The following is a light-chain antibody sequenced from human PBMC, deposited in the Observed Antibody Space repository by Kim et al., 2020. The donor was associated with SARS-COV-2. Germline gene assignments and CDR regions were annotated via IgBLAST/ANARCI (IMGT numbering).Light chain of an antibody. CDR1: QSVSSNL. CDR3: QQYGNSPRT. J-gene: IGKJ1*01. Sequence: DTVLTQSPGTLSLSPGERATLSCRASQSVSSNLLAWYQQKPGQAPRLLISGASSRATGIPDRFSGSGSGTDFTLTISRLEPEDFAVYYCQQYGNSPRTFGQGTKVDIK. V-gene: IGKV3-20*01. CDR2: GAS.